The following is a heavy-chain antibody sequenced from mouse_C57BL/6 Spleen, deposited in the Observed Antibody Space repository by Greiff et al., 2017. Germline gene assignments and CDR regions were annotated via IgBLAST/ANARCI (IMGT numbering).Heavy chain of an antibody. V-gene: IGHV1-26*01. Sequence: EVKLQESGPELVKPGASVKISCKASGYTFTDYYMNWVKQSHGKSLEWIGDMNPNNGGTSYNQKFKGKATLTVDKSSSTAYMELRSLTSEDSAVYYCARCYYGSSYERYFDYWGQGTTLTVSS. CDR1: GYTFTDYY. CDR2: MNPNNGGT. J-gene: IGHJ2*01. D-gene: IGHD1-1*01. CDR3: ARCYYGSSYERYFDY.